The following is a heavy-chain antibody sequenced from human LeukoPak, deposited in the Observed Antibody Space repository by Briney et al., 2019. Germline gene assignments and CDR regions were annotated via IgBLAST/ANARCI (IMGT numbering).Heavy chain of an antibody. CDR3: ARVGLYRPVQWLAPPWDYYYGMDV. CDR2: INHSGST. CDR1: GGSFSGYY. Sequence: SETLSLTCAVYGGSFSGYYWSWIRQPPGKGLEWIGEINHSGSTNYNPSLKSRVTISVDTSKNQFSLKLSSVTAADTAVYYCARVGLYRPVQWLAPPWDYYYGMDVWGQGTTVTVSS. V-gene: IGHV4-34*01. J-gene: IGHJ6*02. D-gene: IGHD6-19*01.